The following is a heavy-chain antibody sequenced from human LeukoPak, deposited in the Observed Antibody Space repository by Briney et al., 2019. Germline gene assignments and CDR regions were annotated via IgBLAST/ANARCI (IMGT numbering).Heavy chain of an antibody. V-gene: IGHV3-30-3*01. D-gene: IGHD1-26*01. CDR2: ISYDGSNK. CDR1: GFTFSSYA. Sequence: PGGSLRLSCAASGFTFSSYAMHWVRQAPGKGLEWVAVISYDGSNKYYADSVKGRFTISRDNSKTSLYLQMNTLRDEDTAVYYCARDHYRFIDYWGQGTLVTVSS. J-gene: IGHJ4*02. CDR3: ARDHYRFIDY.